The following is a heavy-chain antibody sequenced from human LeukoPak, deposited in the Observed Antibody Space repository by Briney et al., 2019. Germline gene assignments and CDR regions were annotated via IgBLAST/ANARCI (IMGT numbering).Heavy chain of an antibody. CDR3: ARDVGRNWGTDY. J-gene: IGHJ4*02. Sequence: PGGSLRLSCAASGFTVRSNYMSWVRQAPGKGLEWVSVLYGGGSTYYADSVKGRFTISRDNAKNSLYLQMNSLRAENTAVYYCARDVGRNWGTDYWGQGTLVTVSS. V-gene: IGHV3-66*01. CDR2: LYGGGST. D-gene: IGHD7-27*01. CDR1: GFTVRSNY.